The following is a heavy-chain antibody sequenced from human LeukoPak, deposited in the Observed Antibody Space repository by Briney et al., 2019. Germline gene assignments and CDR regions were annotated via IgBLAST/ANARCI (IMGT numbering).Heavy chain of an antibody. D-gene: IGHD2-15*01. CDR1: GFTVSSNY. Sequence: PGGSLRLSCAASGFTVSSNYMSWVRQAPGKGLEWVSVICGGGSTYYADSVKDRFTISRDNSKNTLYLQMNSLRAEDTAVYYCARANPGYCSGGSCYSRWFDPWGQGTLVTVSS. J-gene: IGHJ5*02. V-gene: IGHV3-66*01. CDR2: ICGGGST. CDR3: ARANPGYCSGGSCYSRWFDP.